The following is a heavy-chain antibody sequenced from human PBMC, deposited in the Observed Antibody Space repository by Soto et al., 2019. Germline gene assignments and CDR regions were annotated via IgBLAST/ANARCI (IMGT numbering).Heavy chain of an antibody. CDR2: IYPGDSDT. V-gene: IGHV5-51*01. J-gene: IGHJ6*02. D-gene: IGHD6-13*01. CDR1: GYSFTSYW. Sequence: SGESLNTSCKGSGYSFTSYWIGWVREMPGNGLEWMGIIYPGDSDTRYSPSFQGQVTISADKSISTAYLQWSSLMASDTAMYYCARHTADSSSLLSYGMDVWRQGTTVTVSS. CDR3: ARHTADSSSLLSYGMDV.